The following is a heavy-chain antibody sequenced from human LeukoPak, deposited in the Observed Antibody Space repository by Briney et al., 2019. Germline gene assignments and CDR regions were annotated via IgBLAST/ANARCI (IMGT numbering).Heavy chain of an antibody. V-gene: IGHV1-46*01. J-gene: IGHJ4*02. Sequence: ASVNFSCKASGYTFTSYYMHWVRQAPGQGLEWMGIINPSGGSASYAQNFQGRVTMTRDTSTSTVYMVLSSLRSEDTALYYCARDFEGCSGGSCYLSLGYWGQGTLVTVSS. CDR3: ARDFEGCSGGSCYLSLGY. CDR1: GYTFTSYY. D-gene: IGHD2-15*01. CDR2: INPSGGSA.